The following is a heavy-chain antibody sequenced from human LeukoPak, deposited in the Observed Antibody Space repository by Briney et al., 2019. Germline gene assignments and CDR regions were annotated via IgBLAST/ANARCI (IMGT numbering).Heavy chain of an antibody. D-gene: IGHD6-13*01. Sequence: SETLSLTCTVSGDSISSGDYYWTWIRQHPGKGLEWIGCIYYSGSTYYNLTLKSRVIISADTSKNHFSLKLSSVTAADTAVYYCARVREATIAPFFDYWGQGILVTVSS. J-gene: IGHJ4*02. V-gene: IGHV4-31*03. CDR3: ARVREATIAPFFDY. CDR1: GDSISSGDYY. CDR2: IYYSGST.